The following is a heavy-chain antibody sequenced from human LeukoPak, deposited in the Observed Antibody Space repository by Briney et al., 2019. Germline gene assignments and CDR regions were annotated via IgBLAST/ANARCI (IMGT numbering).Heavy chain of an antibody. D-gene: IGHD6-6*01. CDR1: GFTFSSYA. V-gene: IGHV3-30*04. J-gene: IGHJ4*02. Sequence: GGSLRLSCAASGFTFSSYAMHWVRQAPGKGLEWVAVISYDGSNKYYADSVKGRFTISRDNSKNTLYLQMNSLRAEDTAVYYCAREYSSSSGRSFDYWGQGTLVTVSS. CDR2: ISYDGSNK. CDR3: AREYSSSSGRSFDY.